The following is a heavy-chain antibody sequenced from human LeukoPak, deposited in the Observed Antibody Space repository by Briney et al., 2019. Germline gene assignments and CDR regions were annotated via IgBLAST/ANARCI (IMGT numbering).Heavy chain of an antibody. V-gene: IGHV3-21*04. CDR1: GFTFSSYS. CDR2: ISSSSSYI. D-gene: IGHD3-3*01. CDR3: AKVPNDFWSGYYTEGYFDY. J-gene: IGHJ4*02. Sequence: GGSLRLSCAASGFTFSSYSMNWVRQAPGKGLEWVSSISSSSSYIYYADSVKGRFTISRDNSKNTLYLQMNSLRAEDTAVYYCAKVPNDFWSGYYTEGYFDYWGQGTLVTVSS.